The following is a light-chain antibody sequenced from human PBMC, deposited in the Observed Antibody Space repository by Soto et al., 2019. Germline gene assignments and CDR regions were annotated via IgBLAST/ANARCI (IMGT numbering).Light chain of an antibody. CDR1: QSVSSY. CDR3: QHYGGSPLYT. CDR2: DAS. J-gene: IGKJ2*01. V-gene: IGKV3-11*01. Sequence: EIVLTQSPATLSLSPGERATLSCRASQSVSSYLAWYQQKPGQAPRLLIYDASNRATGIPARFSGSGSGTDFTLTISSLEPEDFAVYFCQHYGGSPLYTFGQGTKVDI.